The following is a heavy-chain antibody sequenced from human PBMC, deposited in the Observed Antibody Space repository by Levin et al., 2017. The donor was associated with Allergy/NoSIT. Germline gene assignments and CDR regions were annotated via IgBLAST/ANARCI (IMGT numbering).Heavy chain of an antibody. CDR1: GGSISSSSYY. J-gene: IGHJ3*02. V-gene: IGHV4-39*01. Sequence: SQTLSLTCTVSGGSISSSSYYWGWIRQPPGKGLEWIGSIYYSGSTYYNPSLKSRVTISVDTSKNQFSLKLSSVTAADTAVYYCASPSPVPNGYDILTGRRDDDAFDSWGQGTMVTVSS. D-gene: IGHD3-9*01. CDR3: ASPSPVPNGYDILTGRRDDDAFDS. CDR2: IYYSGST.